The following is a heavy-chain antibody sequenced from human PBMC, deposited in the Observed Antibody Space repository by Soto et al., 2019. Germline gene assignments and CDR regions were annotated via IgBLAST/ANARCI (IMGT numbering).Heavy chain of an antibody. V-gene: IGHV3-23*01. Sequence: EVQLLESGGGLEQPGGSLRLSCAASGFTFSSYAMNWVRQAPGKGLEWVSVISGSGDSTYYADSVKGRFTISRDNSKNRLYLQMNSLRAEDTVVYYCARRGSGSYYDYWGQGTLVTVSS. CDR3: ARRGSGSYYDY. D-gene: IGHD1-26*01. CDR2: ISGSGDST. J-gene: IGHJ4*02. CDR1: GFTFSSYA.